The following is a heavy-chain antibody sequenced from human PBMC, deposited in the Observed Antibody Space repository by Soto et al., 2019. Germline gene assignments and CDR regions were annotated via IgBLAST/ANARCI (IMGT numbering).Heavy chain of an antibody. CDR3: ARSQGSSTSLEIYYYYYYGMDV. D-gene: IGHD2-2*01. J-gene: IGHJ6*02. V-gene: IGHV1-69*01. CDR1: GGTFSSYA. Sequence: QVQLVQSGAEVKKPGSSVKVSCKASGGTFSSYAISWVRQAPGQGLEWMGGIIPISGTANYAQKFQGRVTITADESTGTAYMELSSLRSEETAVYYCARSQGSSTSLEIYYYYYYGMDVWGQGTTVTVSS. CDR2: IIPISGTA.